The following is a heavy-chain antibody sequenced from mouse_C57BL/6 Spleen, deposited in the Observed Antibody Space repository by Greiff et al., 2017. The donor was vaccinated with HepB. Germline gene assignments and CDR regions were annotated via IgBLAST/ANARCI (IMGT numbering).Heavy chain of an antibody. CDR1: GYSITSGYY. CDR3: ARDDDYDPFAY. CDR2: ISYDGSN. Sequence: ESGPGLVKPSQSLSLTCSVTGYSITSGYYWNWIRQFPGNKLEWMGYISYDGSNNYNPSLKNRISITRDTSKNQFCLKLNSVTTEDTATYYCARDDDYDPFAYWGQGTLVTVSA. J-gene: IGHJ3*01. D-gene: IGHD2-4*01. V-gene: IGHV3-6*01.